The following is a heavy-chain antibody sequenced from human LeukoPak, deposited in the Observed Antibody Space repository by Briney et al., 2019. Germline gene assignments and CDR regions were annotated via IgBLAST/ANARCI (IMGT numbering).Heavy chain of an antibody. CDR2: IYYSGGT. V-gene: IGHV4-39*07. Sequence: SETLSLTCTVSGGSISSSSYYWGWIRQPPGKGLEWIGSIYYSGGTYYNPSLKSRVTISVDTSKNQFSLKLSSVTAADTAVYYCARDLQLYNWFDPWGQGTLVTVSS. CDR1: GGSISSSSYY. D-gene: IGHD4-11*01. CDR3: ARDLQLYNWFDP. J-gene: IGHJ5*02.